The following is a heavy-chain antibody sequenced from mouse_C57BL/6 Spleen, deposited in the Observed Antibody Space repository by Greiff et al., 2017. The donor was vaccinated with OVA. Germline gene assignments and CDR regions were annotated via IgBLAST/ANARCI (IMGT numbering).Heavy chain of an antibody. V-gene: IGHV1-69*01. CDR1: GYTFTSYW. J-gene: IGHJ2*01. CDR2: IDPSDSYT. D-gene: IGHD4-1*01. CDR3: ARSANWSFDY. Sequence: QVQLQQPGAELVMPGASVKLSCKASGYTFTSYWMHWVKQRPGQGLEWIGEIDPSDSYTNYNQKFKGKSTLTVDKSSSTADMQLSSLRSEDSAVYYCARSANWSFDYWGKGTTLTVSS.